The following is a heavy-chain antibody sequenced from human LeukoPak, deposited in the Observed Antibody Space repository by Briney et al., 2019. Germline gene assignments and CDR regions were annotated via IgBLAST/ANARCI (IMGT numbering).Heavy chain of an antibody. CDR1: GFTVSSYW. J-gene: IGHJ5*01. V-gene: IGHV3-74*01. CDR2: INNDGSST. Sequence: GGSLRLSCAASGFTVSSYWMPWVRQAPGKGLVWVSRINNDGSSTNYADSVKGRFTISRDNAKNTLYLQMDSLTADDTAVYYCARSSGHFDSWGQGTLVTVSS. CDR3: ARSSGHFDS.